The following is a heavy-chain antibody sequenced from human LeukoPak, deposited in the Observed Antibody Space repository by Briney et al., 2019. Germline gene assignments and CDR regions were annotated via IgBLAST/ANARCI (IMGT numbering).Heavy chain of an antibody. CDR2: IIPIFGTA. J-gene: IGHJ4*02. Sequence: SVKVSCKASGGTFSSYAISWVRQAPGQGLEWMGGIIPIFGTANYAQKFQGRVTITADESTTTAYMALSSLRSEDTAVYYCARDRDSSGWFDFDYWGQGTLVTVSS. D-gene: IGHD6-19*01. CDR3: ARDRDSSGWFDFDY. V-gene: IGHV1-69*13. CDR1: GGTFSSYA.